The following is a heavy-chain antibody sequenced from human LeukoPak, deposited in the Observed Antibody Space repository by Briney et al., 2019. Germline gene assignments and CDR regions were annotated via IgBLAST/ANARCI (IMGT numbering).Heavy chain of an antibody. CDR3: ARVGSDYGDYFFYYYMDV. V-gene: IGHV3-21*04. J-gene: IGHJ6*03. D-gene: IGHD4-17*01. Sequence: GGTLRFSCAASGFTFSSYSMNWVRQAPGKGLEWVSSISSSSSYIYYADSVKGRFTISRDNAKNSLYLQMNSLRAEDTAVYYCARVGSDYGDYFFYYYMDVWGKGTTVTISS. CDR1: GFTFSSYS. CDR2: ISSSSSYI.